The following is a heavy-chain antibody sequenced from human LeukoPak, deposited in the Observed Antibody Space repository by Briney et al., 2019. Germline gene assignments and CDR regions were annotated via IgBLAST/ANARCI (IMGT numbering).Heavy chain of an antibody. CDR3: AYLLYCSGGSCHTNSFDY. Sequence: SETLSLTCSVSGDSISSSSYYWGWLRQPPGKGLEWIGSIYYTGSTYYNPSLKSRVTISIDTSKNQFSLKLSSVTAADTAVYFCAYLLYCSGGSCHTNSFDYWGQGTLFTVSS. CDR1: GDSISSSSYY. D-gene: IGHD2-15*01. V-gene: IGHV4-39*01. J-gene: IGHJ4*02. CDR2: IYYTGST.